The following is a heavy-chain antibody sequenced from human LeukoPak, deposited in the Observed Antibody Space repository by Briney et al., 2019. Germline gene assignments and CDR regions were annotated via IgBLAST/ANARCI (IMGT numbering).Heavy chain of an antibody. J-gene: IGHJ4*02. V-gene: IGHV1-24*01. CDR2: FDPEDGET. D-gene: IGHD2-15*01. CDR3: ASPSRYCSGGSCYSG. CDR1: GYTLTELS. Sequence: ASVKVSCKVSGYTLTELSMHWVRQAPGKGLEWMGGFDPEDGETIYAQKFQGRVTMTEDTSTDTAYMELSSLRSEDTAVYYCASPSRYCSGGSCYSGWGQGTLVTVSS.